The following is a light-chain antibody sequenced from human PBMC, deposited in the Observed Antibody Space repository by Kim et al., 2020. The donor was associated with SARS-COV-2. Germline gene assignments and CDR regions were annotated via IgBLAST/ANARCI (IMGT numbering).Light chain of an antibody. Sequence: QSALTRPASVSGSPGQSITISCTGTSSDVGAYSYVSWYQQHPGKAPKLMIYDVSIRLSGVSDRFSGSKSGNTASLTISGLQTEDEADYYCSSYTTTTTRVFGGGTQLTVL. V-gene: IGLV2-14*03. CDR2: DVS. J-gene: IGLJ2*01. CDR1: SSDVGAYSY. CDR3: SSYTTTTTRV.